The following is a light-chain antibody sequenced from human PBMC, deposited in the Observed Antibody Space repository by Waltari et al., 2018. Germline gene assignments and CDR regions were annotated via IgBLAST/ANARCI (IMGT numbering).Light chain of an antibody. CDR3: QSYDDNNHWL. CDR2: DNV. J-gene: IGLJ3*02. CDR1: SGSLASYP. V-gene: IGLV6-57*01. Sequence: NFVLTQPHSVSESPGKTVTISFTRNSGSLASYPVQRYQQRPGSSPSTVIYDNVERPSGVPDRFSGSIDSFSNSASLTISGLKTEDEADYYCQSYDDNNHWLFGGGTKLTVL.